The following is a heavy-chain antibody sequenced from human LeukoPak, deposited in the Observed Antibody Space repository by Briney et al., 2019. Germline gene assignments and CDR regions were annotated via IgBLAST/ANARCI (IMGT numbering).Heavy chain of an antibody. Sequence: GGSLRLSCAASGFTFSDHYMDWVRQAPGKGLEWVSLISDSGGSTNYADSVKGRFIISRDNSRDTLYLQMNSLRAEDTAVYYCARDPTAYYDSSGYYLNTIDFWGQGTLVTVSS. J-gene: IGHJ4*02. CDR1: GFTFSDHY. CDR3: ARDPTAYYDSSGYYLNTIDF. D-gene: IGHD3-22*01. CDR2: ISDSGGST. V-gene: IGHV3-11*06.